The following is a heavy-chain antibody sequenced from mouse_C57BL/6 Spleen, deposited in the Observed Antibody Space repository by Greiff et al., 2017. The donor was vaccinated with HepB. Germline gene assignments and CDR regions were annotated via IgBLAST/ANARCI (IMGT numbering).Heavy chain of an antibody. CDR1: GYTFTSYW. V-gene: IGHV1-64*01. CDR3: ARTTMVTDYFDY. Sequence: QVQLQQSGAELVKPGASVKLSCKASGYTFTSYWMHWVKQRPGQGLEWIGMIHPNSGSTNYNEKFKSKATLTVDKSSSTAYMQLSSLTSEDSAVYYCARTTMVTDYFDYWGQGTTLTVSS. CDR2: IHPNSGST. D-gene: IGHD2-2*01. J-gene: IGHJ2*01.